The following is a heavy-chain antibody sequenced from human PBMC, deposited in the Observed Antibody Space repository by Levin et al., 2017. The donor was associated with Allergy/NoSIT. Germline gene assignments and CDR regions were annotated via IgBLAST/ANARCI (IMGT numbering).Heavy chain of an antibody. CDR2: IYHSGST. J-gene: IGHJ4*02. Sequence: SETLSLTCAVSGYSISSGYYWGWIRQPPGKGLEWIGSIYHSGSTYYNPSLKSRVTISVDTSKNQFSLKLSSVTAADTAVYYCARRRDVVDTLAYFDYWGQGTLVTVSS. CDR1: GYSISSGYY. V-gene: IGHV4-38-2*01. D-gene: IGHD5-18*01. CDR3: ARRRDVVDTLAYFDY.